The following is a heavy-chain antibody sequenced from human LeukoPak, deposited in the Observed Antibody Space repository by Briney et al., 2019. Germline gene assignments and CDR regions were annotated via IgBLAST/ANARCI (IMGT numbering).Heavy chain of an antibody. Sequence: GGSLRLSCAASGFTFSDYYMIWIRQAPGKGLESVSYISSSGSTIYYADSVKGRFTISRDNAKNSLYLQMNSLRAEDTAVYYCARDLTGLLWFGESGFDYWGQGTLVTVSS. D-gene: IGHD3-10*01. CDR3: ARDLTGLLWFGESGFDY. J-gene: IGHJ4*02. CDR2: ISSSGSTI. CDR1: GFTFSDYY. V-gene: IGHV3-11*01.